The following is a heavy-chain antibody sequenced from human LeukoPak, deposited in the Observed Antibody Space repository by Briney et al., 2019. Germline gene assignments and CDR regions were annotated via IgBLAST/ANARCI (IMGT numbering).Heavy chain of an antibody. Sequence: GGSLRLSCAASGFTFSSYTMSWVRQAPGKGLEWVSTITTSDGNTYYADSVKGRFAVSRDNSKNTLFLQMNSLRAEDTAVYYCAKDGGLWVSAHWGDSWGRGTLVTVSS. D-gene: IGHD7-27*01. CDR3: AKDGGLWVSAHWGDS. J-gene: IGHJ4*02. V-gene: IGHV3-23*01. CDR1: GFTFSSYT. CDR2: ITTSDGNT.